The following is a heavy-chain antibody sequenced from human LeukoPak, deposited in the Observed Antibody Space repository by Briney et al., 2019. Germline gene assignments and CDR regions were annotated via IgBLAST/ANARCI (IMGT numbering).Heavy chain of an antibody. D-gene: IGHD4-17*01. CDR1: GFIFNTYS. Sequence: GGSLRLSCAASGFIFNTYSKNWVRQAPGKGLEWVSYISSSSDAVYYADSVKGRFTISRDNAMNSLYLLMNSLRAEDTAVYYCARDYSYGDSIDYWGQGALVTVSS. CDR2: ISSSSDAV. J-gene: IGHJ4*02. CDR3: ARDYSYGDSIDY. V-gene: IGHV3-48*01.